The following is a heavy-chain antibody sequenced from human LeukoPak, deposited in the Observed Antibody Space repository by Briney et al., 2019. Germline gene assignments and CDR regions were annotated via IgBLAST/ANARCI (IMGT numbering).Heavy chain of an antibody. CDR1: GFTFSSYA. V-gene: IGHV3-30-3*01. Sequence: PGGSLRLSCAASGFTFSSYAMHWVRQAPGKGLEWVAVISYDGSNKYYADSVKGRFTISRDNAKNSLYLQMNSLRAEDTAVYHCARVGGSYRGPHDYWGQGTLVTVSS. CDR3: ARVGGSYRGPHDY. CDR2: ISYDGSNK. J-gene: IGHJ4*02. D-gene: IGHD1-26*01.